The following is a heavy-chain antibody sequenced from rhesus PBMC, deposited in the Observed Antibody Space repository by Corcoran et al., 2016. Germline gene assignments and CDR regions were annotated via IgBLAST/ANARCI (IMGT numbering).Heavy chain of an antibody. D-gene: IGHD6S26*01. CDR3: ARGEGIAAAGPYY. CDR1: GYSISSGYG. Sequence: QVQLQESGPGLVKPSEPLSLPCAVSGYSISSGYGCRWIRQPPGQGLEWIGSIGGSSGSTNYNPSLKSRVTISKDTSKKQFSLRLSSVTAADTAVYYCARGEGIAAAGPYYWGQGVLVTVSS. V-gene: IGHV4-127*01. J-gene: IGHJ4*01. CDR2: IGGSSGST.